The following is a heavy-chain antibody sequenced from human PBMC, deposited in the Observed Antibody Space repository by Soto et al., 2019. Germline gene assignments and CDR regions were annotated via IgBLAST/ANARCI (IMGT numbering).Heavy chain of an antibody. D-gene: IGHD2-2*01. J-gene: IGHJ6*02. Sequence: SETLSLTCAVSCYSISSGYYWGWIRQPPGKGLEWIGSIYHNGSTYYNPSLKSRVTISVDTSKNQFSLKLSSVTAADTAVYYCARGQLDIVVVPAAISYGMDVWGQGTTVTVSS. CDR1: CYSISSGYY. CDR2: IYHNGST. CDR3: ARGQLDIVVVPAAISYGMDV. V-gene: IGHV4-38-2*01.